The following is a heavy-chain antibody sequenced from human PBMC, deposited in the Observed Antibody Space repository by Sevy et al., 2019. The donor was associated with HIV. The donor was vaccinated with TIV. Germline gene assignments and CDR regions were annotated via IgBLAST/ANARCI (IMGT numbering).Heavy chain of an antibody. V-gene: IGHV4-34*01. CDR2: INHSGST. Sequence: SETLSLTCAVYGGSFSGYYWSWIRQPPGKGLEWIGEINHSGSTNYNPSLKSRVTISVDTSKNQFSLKLSSVTAADTAMYYCARPPGYGGNSGAFDIWGQGTMVTVSS. J-gene: IGHJ3*02. CDR3: ARPPGYGGNSGAFDI. D-gene: IGHD2-21*02. CDR1: GGSFSGYY.